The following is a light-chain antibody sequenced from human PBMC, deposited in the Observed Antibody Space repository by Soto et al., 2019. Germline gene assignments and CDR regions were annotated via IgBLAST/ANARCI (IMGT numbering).Light chain of an antibody. CDR3: QQYNNWPPMNT. CDR1: QSVSSN. J-gene: IGKJ2*01. Sequence: EIVMTQSPATLSASPGERATLSCTASQSVSSNLAWYQQKPGQAPRLLIYGASTSATGIPARFSGSGSGTEFTLTISSLQSEDFAVYYCQQYNNWPPMNTFGQGAKLEIK. V-gene: IGKV3-15*01. CDR2: GAS.